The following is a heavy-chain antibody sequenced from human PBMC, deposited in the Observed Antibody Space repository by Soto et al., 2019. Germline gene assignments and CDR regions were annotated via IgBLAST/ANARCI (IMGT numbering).Heavy chain of an antibody. CDR1: GFTISSNY. J-gene: IGHJ5*02. CDR3: AREPIQRASYGYFFIS. Sequence: PGGSLRLSCAASGFTISSNYMSWVRQAPGKGLEWVSVIYSGGSTYYADSVKGRFTISRDNSKNTVYLQMNSLRVEDTAVYYCAREPIQRASYGYFFISWGQGTLVTVSS. V-gene: IGHV3-53*01. CDR2: IYSGGST. D-gene: IGHD5-18*01.